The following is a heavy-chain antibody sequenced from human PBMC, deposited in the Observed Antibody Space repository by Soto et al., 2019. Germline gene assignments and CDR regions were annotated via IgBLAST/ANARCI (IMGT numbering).Heavy chain of an antibody. CDR1: GFTFSNAW. Sequence: GGSLRLSCAASGFTFSNAWMSWVRQAPGKGLEWVGRIKSKTDGGTTDYAAPVKGRFTISRDDSKNTLYLQMNSLKTDDTAVYYGTTEEEELGNDYWGQGTLVTVSS. CDR2: IKSKTDGGTT. V-gene: IGHV3-15*01. CDR3: TTEEEELGNDY. D-gene: IGHD7-27*01. J-gene: IGHJ4*02.